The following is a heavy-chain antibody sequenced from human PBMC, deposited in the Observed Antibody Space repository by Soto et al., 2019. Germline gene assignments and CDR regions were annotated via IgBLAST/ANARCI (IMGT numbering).Heavy chain of an antibody. CDR3: ARHPSTVTTYYYYYAMDV. V-gene: IGHV5-51*01. J-gene: IGHJ6*02. CDR1: GHSFTSYW. D-gene: IGHD4-17*01. CDR2: IYPGDSDT. Sequence: GESLKISCKGSGHSFTSYWIGWVRQMPGKGLEWMGIIYPGDSDTRYSPSFQGQVTISADKSISTSYLQWSSLKASDTAMYYCARHPSTVTTYYYYYAMDVWGQGTTVTVSS.